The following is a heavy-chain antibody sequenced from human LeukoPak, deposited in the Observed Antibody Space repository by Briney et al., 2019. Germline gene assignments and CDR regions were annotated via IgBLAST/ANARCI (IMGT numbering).Heavy chain of an antibody. J-gene: IGHJ4*02. CDR1: GFNFRNSA. CDR3: AKSSAGNSWGEFDY. CDR2: VSGSGQST. D-gene: IGHD3-16*01. Sequence: GGSLRLSCAAAGFNFRNSAMSWFRQAPGKGLEWVAVVSGSGQSTYYADSVKGRFTIARDNSKNTLYLQMNSLRAEDTAVYYCAKSSAGNSWGEFDYWGQGTLVTVSS. V-gene: IGHV3-23*01.